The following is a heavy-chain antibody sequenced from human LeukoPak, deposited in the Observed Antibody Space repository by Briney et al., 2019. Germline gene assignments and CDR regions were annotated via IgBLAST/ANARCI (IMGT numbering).Heavy chain of an antibody. CDR3: ARSAGYYDFWSGPLFDY. CDR2: IYSGGSA. Sequence: GGSLRLSCAASGFTFSSNYMSWVRQAPGKGLEWVSVIYSGGSAYYADSVKGRFTISRHNSKNTLYLQMNSLRAEDTAVYYCARSAGYYDFWSGPLFDYWGQGTLVTVSS. CDR1: GFTFSSNY. D-gene: IGHD3-3*01. J-gene: IGHJ4*02. V-gene: IGHV3-53*04.